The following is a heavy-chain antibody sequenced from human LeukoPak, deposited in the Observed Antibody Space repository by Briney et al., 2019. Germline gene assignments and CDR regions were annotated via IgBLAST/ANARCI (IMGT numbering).Heavy chain of an antibody. D-gene: IGHD3-22*01. CDR2: IYYSGST. CDR1: GGSVSSGSYY. V-gene: IGHV4-61*01. Sequence: SETLSLTCTVSGGSVSSGSYYWSWIRQPPRKGLEWIGYIYYSGSTNYNPSLKSRVTISVDTSKNQFSLKLSSVTAADTAVYYCARELYYYDSSGYSYYYGMDVWGQGTTVTVSS. CDR3: ARELYYYDSSGYSYYYGMDV. J-gene: IGHJ6*02.